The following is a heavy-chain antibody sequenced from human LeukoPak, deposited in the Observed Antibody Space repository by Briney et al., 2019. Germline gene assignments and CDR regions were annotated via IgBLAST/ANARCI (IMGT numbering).Heavy chain of an antibody. CDR2: IDHSGST. CDR3: ARARKQDDNFYRGYFYLDV. D-gene: IGHD3-3*01. Sequence: SETLSLTCAVYGGSFSGYYWSWIRQPPGKGLEWIGEIDHSGSTNYNPSLKSRVTISVDTSKNQFSLKLSSVTAADTAVYYCARARKQDDNFYRGYFYLDVWGKGNTGPVSS. J-gene: IGHJ6*03. CDR1: GGSFSGYY. V-gene: IGHV4-34*01.